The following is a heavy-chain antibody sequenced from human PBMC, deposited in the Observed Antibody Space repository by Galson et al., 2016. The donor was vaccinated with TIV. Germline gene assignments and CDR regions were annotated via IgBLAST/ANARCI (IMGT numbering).Heavy chain of an antibody. J-gene: IGHJ4*02. CDR3: ARDAPYSSSWSIDY. D-gene: IGHD6-13*01. Sequence: SVKVSCKASGYTFTNYGISWVRQAPGQGLEWTGWISGYDTNTEYVQKLQDRVTMTKDTSTSTAYMELRSLRYDDTAVYYCARDAPYSSSWSIDYWGQGSLVTVSS. CDR2: ISGYDTNT. V-gene: IGHV1-18*04. CDR1: GYTFTNYG.